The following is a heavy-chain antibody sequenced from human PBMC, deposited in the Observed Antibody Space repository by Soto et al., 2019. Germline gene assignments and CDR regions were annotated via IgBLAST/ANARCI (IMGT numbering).Heavy chain of an antibody. CDR3: ARGPPYSYDLFDY. D-gene: IGHD5-18*01. V-gene: IGHV1-46*01. CDR1: GYTFTSTW. Sequence: ASVKVSCKASGYTFTSTWMHWVRQAPGQGLEWMGIINPYGGAATYAEKFQGRVTMTRDTSASTCYMELSSLRSEYTALYYCARGPPYSYDLFDYWAQGTLVTVSS. CDR2: INPYGGAA. J-gene: IGHJ4*01.